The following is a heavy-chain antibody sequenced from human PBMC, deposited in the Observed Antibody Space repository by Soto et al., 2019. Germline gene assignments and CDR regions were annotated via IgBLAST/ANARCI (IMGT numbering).Heavy chain of an antibody. CDR2: ITGSGSVT. CDR3: AKVYSGGYSFDY. Sequence: EVHLLESGGGLVQPGGSLRLSCAASGFTFSTYAMSWVRQAPGRGLEWVSGITGSGSVTYHADSVKGRFTISRDNSKNTLYLQMNSLRAEDTALYYCAKVYSGGYSFDYWGQGTLVTVSS. D-gene: IGHD6-19*01. CDR1: GFTFSTYA. J-gene: IGHJ4*02. V-gene: IGHV3-23*01.